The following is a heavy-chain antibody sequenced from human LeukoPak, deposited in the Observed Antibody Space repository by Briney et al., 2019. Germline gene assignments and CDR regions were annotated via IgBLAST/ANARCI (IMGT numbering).Heavy chain of an antibody. J-gene: IGHJ3*02. V-gene: IGHV3-7*01. CDR1: GFTFSSYW. D-gene: IGHD3-22*01. CDR3: ARDKYSDSSGALDDAFDI. CDR2: IKQDGSEK. Sequence: GGSLRLSCAASGFTFSSYWMSWVRQAPGKGLEWVANIKQDGSEKYYVDSVKGRFTISRDNAKNSLYLQMNSLRAEDTAVYYCARDKYSDSSGALDDAFDIWGQGTMVTVSS.